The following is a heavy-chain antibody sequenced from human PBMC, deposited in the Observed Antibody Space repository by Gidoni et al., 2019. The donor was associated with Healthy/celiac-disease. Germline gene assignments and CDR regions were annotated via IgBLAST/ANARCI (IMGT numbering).Heavy chain of an antibody. D-gene: IGHD3-3*01. V-gene: IGHV3-30-3*01. Sequence: QVQLVEAGGGVVQHGRALRLSGAASGVTFSGYAMHWVRQAPGKGLEGFAVISYDGSNTYYADSVKGRFTISRDNSKNTLYLQMNSLRAEDTAVYYCARTKIFGVVITSHYYYYGMDVWGQGTTVTVSS. CDR1: GVTFSGYA. CDR2: ISYDGSNT. CDR3: ARTKIFGVVITSHYYYYGMDV. J-gene: IGHJ6*02.